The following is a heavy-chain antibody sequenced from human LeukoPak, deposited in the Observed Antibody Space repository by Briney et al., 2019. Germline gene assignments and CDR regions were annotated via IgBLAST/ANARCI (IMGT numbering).Heavy chain of an antibody. J-gene: IGHJ5*02. Sequence: SETLSLTCAVYGGSFSGYYWSWIRQPPGKGLEWIGEINHSGSTNYNPSLKSRVTISVDTSKNQFSLKLSSVTAADTAVYYCARHSLDYYDSSGYYSNWFDPWGQGTLVTVSS. CDR2: INHSGST. CDR1: GGSFSGYY. V-gene: IGHV4-34*01. CDR3: ARHSLDYYDSSGYYSNWFDP. D-gene: IGHD3-22*01.